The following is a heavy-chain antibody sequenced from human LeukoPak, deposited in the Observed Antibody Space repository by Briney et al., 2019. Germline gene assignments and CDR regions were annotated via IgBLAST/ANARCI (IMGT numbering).Heavy chain of an antibody. CDR2: IWYDGSNK. CDR3: ARAIRWRIVVVPAATAHYYYGMDV. Sequence: PGGSLRLSCAASGFTFSSYGMHWVRQAPGKGLEWVAVIWYDGSNKYYADSVKGRFTISRDNSKNTLYLQMNSLRAEDTAVYCCARAIRWRIVVVPAATAHYYYGMDVWGQGTTVTVSS. CDR1: GFTFSSYG. J-gene: IGHJ6*02. V-gene: IGHV3-33*01. D-gene: IGHD2-2*01.